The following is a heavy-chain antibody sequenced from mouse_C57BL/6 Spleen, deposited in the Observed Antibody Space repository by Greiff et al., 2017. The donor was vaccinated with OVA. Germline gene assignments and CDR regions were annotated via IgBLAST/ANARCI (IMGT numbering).Heavy chain of an antibody. J-gene: IGHJ4*01. V-gene: IGHV5-17*01. D-gene: IGHD2-5*01. CDR2: ISSGSSTI. CDR1: GFTFSDYG. CDR3: ARHSNGYAMDY. Sequence: EVKLVESGGGLVKPGGSLKLSCAASGFTFSDYGMHWVRQAPEKGLEWVAYISSGSSTIYYADTVKGRFTISRDNAKNTLFLQMTSLRSEDTAMYYCARHSNGYAMDYWGQGTSVTVSS.